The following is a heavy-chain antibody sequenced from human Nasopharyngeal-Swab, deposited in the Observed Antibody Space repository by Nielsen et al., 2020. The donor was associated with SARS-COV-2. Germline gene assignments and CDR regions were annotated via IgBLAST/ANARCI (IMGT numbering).Heavy chain of an antibody. V-gene: IGHV6-1*01. CDR1: GDSVSSNNVG. Sequence: SCAISGDSVSSNNVGWNWIRQSPSRGLEWLGRKYYGSKWYNHYAPSVKSRVTIKPDTSKNQFSLQMDSVTPEDSAVYYCARGFLQTGFDYWGQGTLVTVSS. D-gene: IGHD3-9*01. CDR3: ARGFLQTGFDY. J-gene: IGHJ4*02. CDR2: KYYGSKWYN.